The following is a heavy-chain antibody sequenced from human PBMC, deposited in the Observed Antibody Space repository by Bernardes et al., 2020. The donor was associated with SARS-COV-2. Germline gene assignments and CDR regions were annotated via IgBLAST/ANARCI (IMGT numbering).Heavy chain of an antibody. V-gene: IGHV3-74*01. CDR2: INPDGSTI. J-gene: IGHJ4*02. CDR1: GFTFSSSW. D-gene: IGHD1-26*01. Sequence: VGSLRLSCEVSGFTFSSSWMHWVRQAPGQGLVWVSRINPDGSTINYADSIKGRFTISRDNAKNTLYLQMNSLRAEDTAVYYCTRAGDYYQSYWGQGALVTVSS. CDR3: TRAGDYYQSY.